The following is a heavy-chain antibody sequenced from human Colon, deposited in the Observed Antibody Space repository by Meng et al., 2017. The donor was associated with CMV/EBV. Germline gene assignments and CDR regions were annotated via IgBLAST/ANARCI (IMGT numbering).Heavy chain of an antibody. V-gene: IGHV3-48*03. Sequence: GGSLRLSCAASGFTFSYYEMNWVRQAPGRGLEWISYIASSGNPIYYADSVMGRFTISRDNAKKSLYLQMNSLRAEDTAIYYCATSSRSSSWYGDYYNGMDVWGQGTTVTVSS. CDR3: ATSSRSSSWYGDYYNGMDV. CDR2: IASSGNPI. D-gene: IGHD6-13*01. CDR1: GFTFSYYE. J-gene: IGHJ6*02.